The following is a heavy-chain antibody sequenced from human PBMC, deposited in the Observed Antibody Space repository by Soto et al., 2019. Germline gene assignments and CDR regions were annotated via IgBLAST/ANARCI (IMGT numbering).Heavy chain of an antibody. Sequence: GESLKISCQASGYSFSNFCIAWVLQMPGEGLEWLGIIYPDDSDTRYSPSFLGQVTISADKSIKTTYLQWSSLKASDTAIYFCASSVLVTSTMNYFDLWGQGTLVTVSS. J-gene: IGHJ4*02. V-gene: IGHV5-51*01. CDR1: GYSFSNFC. CDR2: IYPDDSDT. D-gene: IGHD2-8*02. CDR3: ASSVLVTSTMNYFDL.